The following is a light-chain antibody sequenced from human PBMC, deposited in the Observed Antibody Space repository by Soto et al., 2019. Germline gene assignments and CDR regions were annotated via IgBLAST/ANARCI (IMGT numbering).Light chain of an antibody. CDR1: QSVTSNY. Sequence: EIVLTQSPGTLSLSPGERATLSCRASQSVTSNYLAWYQQKPGQAPGLLIYDTSTRASGVPDRFSGSGSGTEFTLTISRLEPEDFAVYYCQQYGTSPQTFSQGTKVDFK. CDR2: DTS. CDR3: QQYGTSPQT. J-gene: IGKJ1*01. V-gene: IGKV3-20*01.